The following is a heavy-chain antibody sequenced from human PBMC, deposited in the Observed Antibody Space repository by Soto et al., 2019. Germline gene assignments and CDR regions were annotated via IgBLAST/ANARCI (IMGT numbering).Heavy chain of an antibody. CDR2: IYYSGST. Sequence: PSETLSLTCTFSGGSISSGGYYWSWIRQHPGKGLEWIGYIYYSGSTYYNPSLKSRVTISVDTSKNQFSLKLSSVTAADTAVYYCARVISTSFKWFDPWGQGTLVTVSS. D-gene: IGHD2-2*01. CDR3: ARVISTSFKWFDP. V-gene: IGHV4-31*03. CDR1: GGSISSGGYY. J-gene: IGHJ5*02.